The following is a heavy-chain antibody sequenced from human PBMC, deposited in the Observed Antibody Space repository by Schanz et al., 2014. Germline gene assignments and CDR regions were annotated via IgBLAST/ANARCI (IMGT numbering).Heavy chain of an antibody. CDR1: GFIFNDYY. V-gene: IGHV3-11*01. J-gene: IGHJ3*02. CDR2: ISRDGTTS. Sequence: QVQLVESGGGLVKPGGSLRLSCAASGFIFNDYYMNWIRQAPGKGLEWLSYISRDGTTSYYADSVKGRFTISRDNAKNSLYLEMTRLRGEATAVYYCARENLNWEAFDIWGQGTVVTVSS. D-gene: IGHD7-27*01. CDR3: ARENLNWEAFDI.